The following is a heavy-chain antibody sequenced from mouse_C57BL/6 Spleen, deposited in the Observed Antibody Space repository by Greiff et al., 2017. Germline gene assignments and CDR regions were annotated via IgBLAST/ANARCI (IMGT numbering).Heavy chain of an antibody. J-gene: IGHJ4*01. CDR1: GYTFTDYY. CDR2: IYPGSGNT. V-gene: IGHV1-76*01. CDR3: ARYGYAMDY. D-gene: IGHD1-1*01. Sequence: QVQLQQSGAELVRPGASVKLSCKASGYTFTDYYINWVKQRPGQGLEWIARIYPGSGNTYYNEKFKGKATLTAEKSSSTAYMQLSSLTSEDSAVYFCARYGYAMDYWGQGTSVTVSS.